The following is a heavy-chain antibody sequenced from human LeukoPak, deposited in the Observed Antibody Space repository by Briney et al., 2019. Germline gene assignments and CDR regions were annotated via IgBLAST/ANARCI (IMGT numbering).Heavy chain of an antibody. CDR1: GYNFANSG. CDR2: ISAYNGHT. Sequence: ASVKVSCKTSGYNFANSGISWVRQAPGQGLEWMGWISAYNGHTNYAQKFKGRVTLTTDTSTSTAHMELRGLRSDDSALYYCARDLAHLLDSSSSRNLDLWGQGSLVTVSS. D-gene: IGHD6-6*01. V-gene: IGHV1-18*01. J-gene: IGHJ5*02. CDR3: ARDLAHLLDSSSSRNLDL.